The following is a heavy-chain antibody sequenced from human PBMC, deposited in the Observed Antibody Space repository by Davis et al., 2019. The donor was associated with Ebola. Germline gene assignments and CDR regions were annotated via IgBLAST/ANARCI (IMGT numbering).Heavy chain of an antibody. CDR2: ISYDGSKI. CDR3: AKDIWYGDGFDY. V-gene: IGHV3-30*18. J-gene: IGHJ4*02. D-gene: IGHD3-10*01. Sequence: PGGSLRLSCAASGFTFSHHGMHWVRQAPGKGLEWVTVISYDGSKIYYGDSVKGRFTISRDNSKNTSYLQMISLRAEETAVYYCAKDIWYGDGFDYGGQGTLVTVSS. CDR1: GFTFSHHG.